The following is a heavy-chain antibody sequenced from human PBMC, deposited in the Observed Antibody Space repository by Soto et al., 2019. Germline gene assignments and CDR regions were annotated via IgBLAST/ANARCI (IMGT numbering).Heavy chain of an antibody. CDR3: ARESEDLTSNFDY. V-gene: IGHV3-21*06. Sequence: GGSLRLSCAASGFTFTRYSMNWVRQAPGEGLEWVSSISSTTNYIYYGDSMKGRFTISRDNAKNSLYLEMNSLRAEDTAVYYCARESEDLTSNFDYWGQGNLVTVSS. CDR2: ISSTTNYI. J-gene: IGHJ4*02. D-gene: IGHD7-27*01. CDR1: GFTFTRYS.